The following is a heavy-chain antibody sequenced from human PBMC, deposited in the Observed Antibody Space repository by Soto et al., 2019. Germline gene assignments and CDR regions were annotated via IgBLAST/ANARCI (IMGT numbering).Heavy chain of an antibody. D-gene: IGHD2-2*01. CDR1: GFSFSDHY. CDR2: IDSTGSVK. V-gene: IGHV3-11*01. J-gene: IGHJ6*02. CDR3: TTSQCSSARCNKGTWYHYGMGV. Sequence: QVQLVESGGGLVRPGESLRLSCAGSGFSFSDHYMSWIRQAPGKGPEWISFIDSTGSVKYYADSVKGRFTISRDNAKNSKYQQMNSRRAEDAPIYYCTTSQCSSARCNKGTWYHYGMGVWGQGTTVIVSS.